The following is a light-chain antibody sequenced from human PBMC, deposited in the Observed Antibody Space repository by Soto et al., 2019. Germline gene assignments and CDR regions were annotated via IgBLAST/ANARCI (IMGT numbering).Light chain of an antibody. Sequence: QSVLTQPPSVSGAPGQRVTISCTGSSSNIGAGYDVHWYQQLPGTAPKLLIYGNSNRPSGVPDRFSGSKSGTSATLGITGLQTGDEADYYCATWDSSLNVVLFGGGTKLTVL. CDR1: SSNIGAGYD. CDR3: ATWDSSLNVVL. V-gene: IGLV1-40*01. CDR2: GNS. J-gene: IGLJ2*01.